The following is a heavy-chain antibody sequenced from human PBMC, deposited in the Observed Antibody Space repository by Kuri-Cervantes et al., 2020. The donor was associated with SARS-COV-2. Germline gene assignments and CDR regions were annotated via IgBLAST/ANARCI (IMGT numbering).Heavy chain of an antibody. J-gene: IGHJ3*02. V-gene: IGHV3-9*01. D-gene: IGHD6-19*01. CDR2: ISWNSGSI. CDR3: ARAPSGPYSVAGHAFDI. CDR1: GFTFDDYA. Sequence: SLKISCAASGFTFDDYAMHWVRQAPGKGLEWVSGISWNSGSIGYADSVKGRFTISRDNAKNSLYLQMNSLRAEDTALYYCARAPSGPYSVAGHAFDIWGQGTMVTVSS.